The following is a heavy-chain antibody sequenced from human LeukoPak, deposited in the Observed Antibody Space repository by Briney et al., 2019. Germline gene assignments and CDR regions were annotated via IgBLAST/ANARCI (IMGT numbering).Heavy chain of an antibody. CDR2: IYYSGST. Sequence: PSETLSLTCTVSGGSISSHYWSWIRQPPGKGLEWIGYIYYSGSTNYNPSLKSRVTISVDTSKNQFSLKLSSVTAADTAVYYCARGFDFWSGLDYWGQGPLVTVSS. J-gene: IGHJ4*02. CDR1: GGSISSHY. CDR3: ARGFDFWSGLDY. D-gene: IGHD3-3*01. V-gene: IGHV4-59*11.